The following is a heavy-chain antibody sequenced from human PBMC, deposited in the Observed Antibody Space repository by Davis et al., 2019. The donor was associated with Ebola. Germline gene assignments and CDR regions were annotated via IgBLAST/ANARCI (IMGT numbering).Heavy chain of an antibody. J-gene: IGHJ5*02. CDR1: GGSFSGYY. D-gene: IGHD2-2*01. CDR2: INHSGST. CDR3: ARHCSSNSCYPGRFDP. V-gene: IGHV4-34*01. Sequence: SETLSLTCAVYGGSFSGYYWSWIRQPPGKGLEWIGEINHSGSTNYNPSLKSRVTISVDTSKNQFSLKLSSVTAADTAVYYCARHCSSNSCYPGRFDPWGQGTLVTVSS.